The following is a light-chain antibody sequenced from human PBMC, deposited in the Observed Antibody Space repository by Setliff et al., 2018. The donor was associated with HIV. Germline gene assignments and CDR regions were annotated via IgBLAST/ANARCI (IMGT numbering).Light chain of an antibody. V-gene: IGLV2-14*01. J-gene: IGLJ1*01. Sequence: QSALTQPASVSGSPGQSITISCTGTSSDVGGYNFVAWYQQTPGAAPKLMIYEVSNRPSGVPDRFSGSKSGNTASLTISGLLAEDEADYYCSSYASTSYASSSSYVFGTGTKVTVL. CDR1: SSDVGGYNF. CDR3: SSYASTSYASSSSYV. CDR2: EVS.